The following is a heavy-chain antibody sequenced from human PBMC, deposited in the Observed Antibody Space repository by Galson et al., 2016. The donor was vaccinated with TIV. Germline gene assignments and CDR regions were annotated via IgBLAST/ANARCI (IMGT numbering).Heavy chain of an antibody. D-gene: IGHD4-23*01. CDR2: VSGSGDST. CDR1: GFTLRNYV. Sequence: PRLSCAASGFTLRNYVMGWVRRAPGKGLEWVSVVSGSGDSTYYADSVRGRFIISRDNSKNTLYLQMNSLRPEDTTVYYCAKRRVLTPKYQYNYGMDVWGQGTTVTVSS. J-gene: IGHJ6*02. CDR3: AKRRVLTPKYQYNYGMDV. V-gene: IGHV3-23*01.